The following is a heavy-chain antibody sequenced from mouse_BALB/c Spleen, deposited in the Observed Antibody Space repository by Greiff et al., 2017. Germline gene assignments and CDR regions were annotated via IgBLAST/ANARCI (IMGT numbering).Heavy chain of an antibody. V-gene: IGHV7-1*02. D-gene: IGHD2-1*01. J-gene: IGHJ2*01. CDR2: SRNKANDYTT. CDR1: GFTFSDFY. Sequence: DVMLVESGGGLVQPGGSLRLSCATSGFTFSDFYMEWVRQPPGKRLEWIAASRNKANDYTTEYSASVKGRFIVSRDTSQSILYLQMNALRAEDTSIYYCARDVGYSTLDYWGQGTTLTVSS. CDR3: ARDVGYSTLDY.